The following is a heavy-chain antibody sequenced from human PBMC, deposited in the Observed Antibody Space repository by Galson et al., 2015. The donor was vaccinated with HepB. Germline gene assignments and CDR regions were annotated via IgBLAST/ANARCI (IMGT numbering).Heavy chain of an antibody. V-gene: IGHV3-33*01. Sequence: SLRLACAASGFTFSSYGMHWVRQAPGKGLGWVAVIWYDGSNKYYADSVKGRFTISRDNSKNTYNLQMNRLRAEDMAVYYCARGNRKLLFGGFTVSVGGEGYYFDYWGQGTLVTVSS. CDR3: ARGNRKLLFGGFTVSVGGEGYYFDY. J-gene: IGHJ4*02. CDR1: GFTFSSYG. D-gene: IGHD3-16*02. CDR2: IWYDGSNK.